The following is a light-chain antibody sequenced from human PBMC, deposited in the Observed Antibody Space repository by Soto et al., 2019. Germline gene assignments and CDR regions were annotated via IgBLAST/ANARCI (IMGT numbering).Light chain of an antibody. J-gene: IGLJ3*02. CDR2: ENS. CDR1: DSNIGAGSD. V-gene: IGLV1-40*01. CDR3: QSYDSSLSVWM. Sequence: QSVLTQPPSVSGAPGQRVTISCAGSDSNIGAGSDVHWYQHLPGTAPKLLIYENSNRPSGVPDRFSGSKSGTSGSQDITGLQAEDEADYYCQSYDSSLSVWMFGGGTKVNVL.